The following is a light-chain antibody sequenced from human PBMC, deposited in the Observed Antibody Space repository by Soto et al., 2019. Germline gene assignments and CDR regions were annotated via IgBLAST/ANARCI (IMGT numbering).Light chain of an antibody. CDR1: QGISSW. V-gene: IGKV1-12*01. CDR2: AAS. J-gene: IGKJ3*01. CDR3: QQANSFPLT. Sequence: DIEMTQSPSSVSASVGDRVTITCRASQGISSWLAWYQQKPGKAPILLIYAASNLESGVPSRFSGSGSGTQIILTITSLQPEDFATYYCQQANSFPLTFGPGTKVDIK.